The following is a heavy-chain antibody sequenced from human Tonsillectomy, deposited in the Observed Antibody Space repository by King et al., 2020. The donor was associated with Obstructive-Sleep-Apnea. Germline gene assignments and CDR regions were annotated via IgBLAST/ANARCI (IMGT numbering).Heavy chain of an antibody. CDR3: ARDTQYWSGRSCYPYYCDY. J-gene: IGHJ4*02. D-gene: IGHD2-15*01. V-gene: IGHV3-21*01. CDR2: ISSSGSHI. Sequence: VQLVEAGGGLVKWGGSLRLSCAASGFTFSSYSMNWVRQAPGKGLEWVSYISSSGSHIHYADSVKGRFTIARDNAKNPLYLQMNSLRAEDTAVYFCARDTQYWSGRSCYPYYCDYGGQGTLVTVSS. CDR1: GFTFSSYS.